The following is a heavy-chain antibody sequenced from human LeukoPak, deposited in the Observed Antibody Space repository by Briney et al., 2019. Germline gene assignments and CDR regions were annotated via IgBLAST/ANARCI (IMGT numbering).Heavy chain of an antibody. CDR3: AREGELLPLDY. D-gene: IGHD1-26*01. J-gene: IGHJ4*02. Sequence: PGGSLRLSCAASGFTFSSYWMSWVRQAPGKGLEWVANIKQDGSEKYYVDSVKGRFTISRDNAKNSLYLQMSSLRAEDTAVYYCAREGELLPLDYWGQGTLVTVSS. CDR2: IKQDGSEK. V-gene: IGHV3-7*01. CDR1: GFTFSSYW.